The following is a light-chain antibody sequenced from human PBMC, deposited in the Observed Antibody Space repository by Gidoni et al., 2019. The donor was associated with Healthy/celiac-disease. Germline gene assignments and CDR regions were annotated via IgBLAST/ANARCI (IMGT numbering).Light chain of an antibody. Sequence: EIVITPSPATLSVSPGERATLSGRASQSVSSNLAWYQQKPGQAPRLLIYGASTRATGLPARFSGSGSGTEFTITISSLQSEDFAVYYCQQYNNWPPRTFXXXTKLEIK. V-gene: IGKV3-15*01. CDR1: QSVSSN. CDR3: QQYNNWPPRT. CDR2: GAS. J-gene: IGKJ2*01.